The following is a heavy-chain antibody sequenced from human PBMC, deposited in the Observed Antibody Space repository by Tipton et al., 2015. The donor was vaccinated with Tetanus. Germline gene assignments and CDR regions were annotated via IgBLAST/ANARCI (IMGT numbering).Heavy chain of an antibody. D-gene: IGHD3-3*01. CDR2: IIPIFGTA. CDR3: ARRSSLRYDFLDY. V-gene: IGHV1-69*06. J-gene: IGHJ4*02. Sequence: QSGPEVKKPGSSVKVSCKASGGTFSSYAISWVRQAPGQGLEWMGGIIPIFGTANYAQKFQGRVTITADKSTSTAYMELSSLRSEDPAVYYCARRSSLRYDFLDYWGQGTLVTVSS. CDR1: GGTFSSYA.